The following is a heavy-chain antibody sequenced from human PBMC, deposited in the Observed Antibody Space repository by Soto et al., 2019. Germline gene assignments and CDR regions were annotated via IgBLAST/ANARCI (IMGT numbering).Heavy chain of an antibody. V-gene: IGHV3-72*01. CDR2: TRNKANSYTT. J-gene: IGHJ4*02. D-gene: IGHD6-19*01. CDR1: GFTFSDHY. Sequence: GGSLRLSCAASGFTFSDHYMDWVRQAPGKGLEWVGRTRNKANSYTTEYAASVKGRFTISRDDSKNSLYLQMNSLKTEDTAVYYCANFGYSSGWYFPHWGQGTLVTVSS. CDR3: ANFGYSSGWYFPH.